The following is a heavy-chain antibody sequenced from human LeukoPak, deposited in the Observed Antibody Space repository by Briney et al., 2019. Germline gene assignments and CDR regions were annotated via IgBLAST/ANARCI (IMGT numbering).Heavy chain of an antibody. CDR1: GYTITGYY. CDR2: INPNSGGT. V-gene: IGHV1-2*04. J-gene: IGHJ4*02. D-gene: IGHD5-18*01. Sequence: ASVKVSCKASGYTITGYYMHWVRQAPGQGLEWMGWINPNSGGTNYAQKFQGWVTMTRDTSISTAYMELSRLRSDDTAVYYCARGPWIQLWSLDYWGQGTLVTVSS. CDR3: ARGPWIQLWSLDY.